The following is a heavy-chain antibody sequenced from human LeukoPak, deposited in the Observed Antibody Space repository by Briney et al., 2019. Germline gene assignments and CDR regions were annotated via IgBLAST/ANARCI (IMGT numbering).Heavy chain of an antibody. CDR2: IFYTGSV. CDR1: GDSISSRSHY. V-gene: IGHV4-39*01. Sequence: SETLSLTCTVSGDSISSRSHYWAWIRESPGKGLEWIGSIFYTGSVYYNPSLESRVTMSLDTSKNQISLKLTSVTAADTAVYYCARKTWFWYFDSWGQGTLVTVSS. J-gene: IGHJ4*02. CDR3: ARKTWFWYFDS. D-gene: IGHD3-10*01.